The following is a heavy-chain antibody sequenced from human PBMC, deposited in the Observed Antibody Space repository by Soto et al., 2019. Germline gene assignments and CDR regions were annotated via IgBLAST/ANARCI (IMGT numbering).Heavy chain of an antibody. V-gene: IGHV3-23*01. Sequence: EVQLLESGGGLVQPGGSLRLSCAASGYTFSSYAMSWVRQAPGKGLEWVSAISGSGVSTYYADSVKGRFTISRDNSKNTLYLQMNSLRAEDTAVYYCAKEGEHSSGWANFDYWGQGTLVTVSS. CDR3: AKEGEHSSGWANFDY. J-gene: IGHJ4*02. D-gene: IGHD6-19*01. CDR1: GYTFSSYA. CDR2: ISGSGVST.